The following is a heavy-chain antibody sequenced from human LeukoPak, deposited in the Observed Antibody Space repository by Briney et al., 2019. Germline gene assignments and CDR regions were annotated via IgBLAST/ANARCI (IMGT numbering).Heavy chain of an antibody. CDR3: ARDDPGGEPNYFAY. CDR1: GFTFSTYS. Sequence: GGSLRLSCAASGFTFSTYSMNWVRQAPGKGLEWISYISSSSNTMYYADSVKGRFTISRDNAKNSLYLQMNSLRAEDTAVYYCARDDPGGEPNYFAYWGQGTLVTVSS. CDR2: ISSSSNTM. D-gene: IGHD1-14*01. J-gene: IGHJ4*02. V-gene: IGHV3-48*01.